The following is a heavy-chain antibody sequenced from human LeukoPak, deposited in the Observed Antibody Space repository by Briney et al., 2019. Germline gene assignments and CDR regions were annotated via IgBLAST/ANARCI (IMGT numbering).Heavy chain of an antibody. CDR3: ARDEGYNPMAPNWFDS. D-gene: IGHD5-24*01. Sequence: SQTLSLTCAISGDSVSSNSAAWNWIRQSPSRGLESLGRTYYRSKWYNDYAVSVKSRITINPDTSKNQFSLKVNSVTREDTAVYYCARDEGYNPMAPNWFDSWGQGTLVTVSS. J-gene: IGHJ5*01. CDR1: GDSVSSNSAA. CDR2: TYYRSKWYN. V-gene: IGHV6-1*01.